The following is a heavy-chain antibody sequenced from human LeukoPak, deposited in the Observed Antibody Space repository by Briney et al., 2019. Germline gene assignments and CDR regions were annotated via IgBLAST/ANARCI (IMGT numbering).Heavy chain of an antibody. D-gene: IGHD6-19*01. Sequence: SETLSLTCTLSGGSINNYYWSWVRQPPGKGLEWIGYIYYNGNTNYNPSLKSRVTISVDTSKNQFSLKLSSVTAADTAVYFCAREYSSGLSWFDPWGQGTLVTVSS. CDR3: AREYSSGLSWFDP. V-gene: IGHV4-59*01. CDR1: GGSINNYY. CDR2: IYYNGNT. J-gene: IGHJ5*02.